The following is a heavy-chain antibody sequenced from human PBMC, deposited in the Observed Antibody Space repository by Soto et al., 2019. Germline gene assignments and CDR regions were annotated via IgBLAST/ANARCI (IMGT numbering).Heavy chain of an antibody. Sequence: GGSLRLSCAASGFTFSSYAMSWVRQAPGKGLEWVSAISGSGGSTYYADSVKGRFTISRDNSKNTLYLQMNSLRAEDTAVYYCAKDITAYSSSGSSPNWFDPWGQGTLVTVSS. J-gene: IGHJ5*02. D-gene: IGHD6-13*01. CDR3: AKDITAYSSSGSSPNWFDP. CDR2: ISGSGGST. CDR1: GFTFSSYA. V-gene: IGHV3-23*01.